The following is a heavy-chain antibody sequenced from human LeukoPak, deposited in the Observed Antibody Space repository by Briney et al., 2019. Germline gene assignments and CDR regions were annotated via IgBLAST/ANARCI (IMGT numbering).Heavy chain of an antibody. V-gene: IGHV3-30*02. J-gene: IGHJ5*02. Sequence: PGGSLRLSCAASGFTFSSYGMHWVRQAPGKGLEWVAFIRYDGSNKYYADSVKGRFTISRDNSKNTLYLQMNSLRAEDTAVYYCAKYREVMDLWGQGTLVTVSS. D-gene: IGHD1-14*01. CDR1: GFTFSSYG. CDR2: IRYDGSNK. CDR3: AKYREVMDL.